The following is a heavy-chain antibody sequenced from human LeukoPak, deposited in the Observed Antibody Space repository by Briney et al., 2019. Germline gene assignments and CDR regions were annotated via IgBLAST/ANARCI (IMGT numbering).Heavy chain of an antibody. CDR3: ASDGLNTYAFDY. D-gene: IGHD2-2*01. V-gene: IGHV4-59*01. J-gene: IGHJ4*02. CDR1: GASIGTYY. CDR2: IYYSGST. Sequence: SETLFLTCSVSGASIGTYYWNWIRQPPGKGLEWIGYIYYSGSTNYNPSLKSRVTISVDTSKNQFSLKLSSVTAADTAVYYCASDGLNTYAFDYWGQGTPVTVSS.